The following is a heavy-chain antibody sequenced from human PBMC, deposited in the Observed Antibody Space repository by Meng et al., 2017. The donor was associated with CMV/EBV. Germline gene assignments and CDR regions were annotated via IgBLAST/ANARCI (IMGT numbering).Heavy chain of an antibody. Sequence: GESLKISCAASGFTFSSYSMNWVRQAPGKGLEWVSSISSSSSYIYYADSVKGRFTISRDNAKNSLYLQMNSLRAEDTAVYYCARDSRDYDFWSGRRRYYYYDMDVWGQGTTVTVSS. CDR2: ISSSSSYI. D-gene: IGHD3-3*01. J-gene: IGHJ6*02. CDR1: GFTFSSYS. V-gene: IGHV3-21*01. CDR3: ARDSRDYDFWSGRRRYYYYDMDV.